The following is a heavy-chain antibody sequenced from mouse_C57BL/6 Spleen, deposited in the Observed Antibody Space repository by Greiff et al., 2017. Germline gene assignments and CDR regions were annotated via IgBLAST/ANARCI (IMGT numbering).Heavy chain of an antibody. J-gene: IGHJ4*01. CDR3: AREGGKDYAMDY. CDR1: GYTFTSYW. Sequence: QVQLQQSGAELAKPGASVKLSCKASGYTFTSYWMHWVKQRPGQGLEWIGYINPSSGYTKYNQKFKDKATLPADKSSSTAYMQLSSLSYEDSAVXYCAREGGKDYAMDYWGQGTSVTVSS. CDR2: INPSSGYT. V-gene: IGHV1-7*01. D-gene: IGHD2-1*01.